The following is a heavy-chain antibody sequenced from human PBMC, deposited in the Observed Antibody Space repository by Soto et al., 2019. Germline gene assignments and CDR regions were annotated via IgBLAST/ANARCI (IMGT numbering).Heavy chain of an antibody. D-gene: IGHD3-9*01. CDR2: ISAYNGNT. Sequence: QVQLVQSGAEVKKPGASVKVSCKASGFTFRNYGITWLRQVPGQGLEWMGWISAYNGNTVHAQEYQGRLTMTTDTSTSTAYMELRSLTPDDTAVYYCARTQNDILTYSYTNYFDPWGQGTLVTVSS. CDR3: ARTQNDILTYSYTNYFDP. CDR1: GFTFRNYG. V-gene: IGHV1-18*01. J-gene: IGHJ5*02.